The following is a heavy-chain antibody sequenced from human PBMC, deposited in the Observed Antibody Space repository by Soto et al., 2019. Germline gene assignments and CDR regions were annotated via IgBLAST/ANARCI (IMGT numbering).Heavy chain of an antibody. CDR2: INPNGGVT. J-gene: IGHJ6*03. V-gene: IGHV1-2*04. CDR3: AGESGGATATLDYYDYYMDV. Sequence: QVQLVQSGAEVRKPGASVTVSCRSSGDSFNDYYIHWVRQAPGQGFEWMGWINPNGGVTKYAQKFQGWVSMTRDTSIRTVYMQLSRLRSDDTAVYYCAGESGGATATLDYYDYYMDVWGTGTTVTVSS. D-gene: IGHD5-12*01. CDR1: GDSFNDYY.